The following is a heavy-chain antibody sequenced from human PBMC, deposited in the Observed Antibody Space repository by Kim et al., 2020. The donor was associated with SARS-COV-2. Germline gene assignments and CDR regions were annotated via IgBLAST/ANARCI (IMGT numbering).Heavy chain of an antibody. CDR1: GFTFSSYA. D-gene: IGHD5-12*01. Sequence: GGSLRLSCAASGFTFSSYAMHWVRQAPGKGLEWVAVISYDGSNKYYADSVKGRFTISRDNSKNTLYLQMNSLRAEDTAVYYCARDRASIVATIEVDYWGQGTLVTVSS. CDR3: ARDRASIVATIEVDY. J-gene: IGHJ4*02. V-gene: IGHV3-30*04. CDR2: ISYDGSNK.